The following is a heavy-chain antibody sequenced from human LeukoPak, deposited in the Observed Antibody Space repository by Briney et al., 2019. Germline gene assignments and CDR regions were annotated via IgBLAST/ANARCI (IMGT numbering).Heavy chain of an antibody. CDR2: IKRKTNGGTT. D-gene: IGHD4-17*01. V-gene: IGHV3-15*01. J-gene: IGHJ4*02. Sequence: GGSLRLSCAASGFIFSNAWMSWVRQAPGKGLVWVGRIKRKTNGGTTDYAAPVKGRFTISRDDSKNTLYLQMNSLKIEDTAVYYCTETGSYGDFRGYWGQGTLVTVSS. CDR3: TETGSYGDFRGY. CDR1: GFIFSNAW.